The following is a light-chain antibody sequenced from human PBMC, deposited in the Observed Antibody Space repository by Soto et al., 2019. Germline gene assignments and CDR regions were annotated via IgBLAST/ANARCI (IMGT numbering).Light chain of an antibody. Sequence: EIVLTQSPGTLSLSPGERATLSCRASQSVAKNYLAWYQQEPGQAPRLLIYGPSSRATGIPDRFSGSGSGTDFTHTISRLEREGFSVYYCHHHASPPQTFGRGTKVDIK. CDR1: QSVAKNY. V-gene: IGKV3-20*01. CDR3: HHHASPPQT. CDR2: GPS. J-gene: IGKJ1*01.